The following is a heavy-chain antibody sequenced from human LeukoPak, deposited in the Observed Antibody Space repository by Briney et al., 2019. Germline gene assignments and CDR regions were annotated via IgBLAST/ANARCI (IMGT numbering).Heavy chain of an antibody. Sequence: ASVNVSCKASGYTFTDYYLHWVRQAPGRGLEWMGGINPDSGATLYFQEFQGRVTMARDTSISTAYMELSSLRSEDTAVYYCARVPYYYSSGSNWFDPWGQGTLVTVSS. J-gene: IGHJ5*02. CDR3: ARVPYYYSSGSNWFDP. V-gene: IGHV1-2*02. CDR1: GYTFTDYY. D-gene: IGHD6-19*01. CDR2: INPDSGAT.